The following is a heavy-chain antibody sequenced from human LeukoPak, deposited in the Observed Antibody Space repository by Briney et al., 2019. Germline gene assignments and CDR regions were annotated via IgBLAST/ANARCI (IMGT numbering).Heavy chain of an antibody. CDR1: GGSISSSSYY. D-gene: IGHD1-26*01. Sequence: PSETLSLTCTVSGGSISSSSYYWGWICQPPGKGLEWIGSIYYSGSTYYNPSLKSRVTISVDTSKNQFSLKLSSVTAADTAVYYCASMMGVFDYWGQGTLVTVSS. J-gene: IGHJ4*02. V-gene: IGHV4-39*01. CDR3: ASMMGVFDY. CDR2: IYYSGST.